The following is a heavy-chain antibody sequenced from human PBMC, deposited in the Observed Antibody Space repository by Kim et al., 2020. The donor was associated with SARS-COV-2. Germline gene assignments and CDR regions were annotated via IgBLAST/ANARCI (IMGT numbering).Heavy chain of an antibody. V-gene: IGHV4-34*01. CDR1: GGSFSGYY. CDR3: ARSSVVGASDY. Sequence: SETLSLTCAVYGGSFSGYYWSWIRQPPGKGLEWIGEINHSGSTNYNPSLKSRVTISVDTSKNQFSLKLSSVTAADTAVYYCARSSVVGASDYWGQGTLVTVSS. J-gene: IGHJ4*02. D-gene: IGHD1-26*01. CDR2: INHSGST.